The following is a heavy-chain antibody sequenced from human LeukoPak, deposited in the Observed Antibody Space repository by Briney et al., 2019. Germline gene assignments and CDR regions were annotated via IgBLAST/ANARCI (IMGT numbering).Heavy chain of an antibody. CDR2: ISGSGGST. V-gene: IGHV3-23*01. CDR1: GFTFSSYA. J-gene: IGHJ4*02. Sequence: AGTVRVYIAASGFTFSSYAMSWVRQAPGKGLEWVSAISGSGGSTYYADSVKGRFTISRDNSKNTLYLQMNSLRAEDTAVYYCAKDKKLHYWGQGTLVTVSS. D-gene: IGHD3-10*01. CDR3: AKDKKLHY.